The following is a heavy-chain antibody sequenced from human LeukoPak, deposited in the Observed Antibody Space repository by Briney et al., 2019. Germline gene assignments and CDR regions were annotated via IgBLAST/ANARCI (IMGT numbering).Heavy chain of an antibody. CDR2: IIPIFGTA. Sequence: ASVKVSCKASGGTFSSYAISWVRQAPGQGLEWMGGIIPIFGTAIYAQKFQGRVTITADESTSTAYMELSSLRSEDTAVYYCARSVVVTAIRLYYFDYWGQGTLVTVSS. J-gene: IGHJ4*02. CDR1: GGTFSSYA. V-gene: IGHV1-69*13. CDR3: ARSVVVTAIRLYYFDY. D-gene: IGHD2-21*02.